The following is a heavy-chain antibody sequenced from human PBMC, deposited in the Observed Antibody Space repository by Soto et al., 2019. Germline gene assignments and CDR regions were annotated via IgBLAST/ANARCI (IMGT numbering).Heavy chain of an antibody. V-gene: IGHV3-23*01. CDR3: AKGDYDSSGYYGY. CDR2: ISGSGGST. CDR1: GFTFSSYA. D-gene: IGHD3-22*01. Sequence: EVQLLESGGGLVQPGGSLRLSCAASGFTFSSYAMSWVRQAPGKGLEWVSAISGSGGSTYYADSVKGRFTISRDNSKNTLYLQMNSLRAEDTAVCYCAKGDYDSSGYYGYWGQGTLVTVSS. J-gene: IGHJ4*02.